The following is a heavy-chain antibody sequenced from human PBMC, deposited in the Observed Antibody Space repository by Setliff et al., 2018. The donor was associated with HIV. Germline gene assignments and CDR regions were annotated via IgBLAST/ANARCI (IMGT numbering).Heavy chain of an antibody. CDR3: AGVPGRYDSSGYVFDI. J-gene: IGHJ3*02. D-gene: IGHD3-22*01. Sequence: SVKVSCKASGYTFTGYYMHWVRQAPGQGLEWMGWINPNSGGTNYAQKFQGRVTMTRDTSISTAYMELSRLRSDDTAVYYCAGVPGRYDSSGYVFDIWGQGTMVTVSS. CDR1: GYTFTGYY. V-gene: IGHV1-2*02. CDR2: INPNSGGT.